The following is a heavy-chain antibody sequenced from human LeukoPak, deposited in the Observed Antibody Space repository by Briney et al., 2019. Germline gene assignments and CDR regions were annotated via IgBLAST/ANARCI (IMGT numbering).Heavy chain of an antibody. J-gene: IGHJ4*02. D-gene: IGHD6-19*01. CDR3: AKGPLIEVAGTTWDY. CDR2: ICGSGSNT. CDR1: GFTFSSYS. Sequence: GGSLRLSCAASGFTFSSYSMNWVRRAPGKGLEWVSAICGSGSNTYYADSVKGRFAISRDNSKNTLYLQMNSLRAEDRAIYYCAKGPLIEVAGTTWDYWGQGTLVTVSS. V-gene: IGHV3-23*01.